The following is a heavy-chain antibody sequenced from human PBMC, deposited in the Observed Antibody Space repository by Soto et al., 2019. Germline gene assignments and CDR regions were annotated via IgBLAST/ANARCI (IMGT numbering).Heavy chain of an antibody. CDR3: ARYEQYYQH. V-gene: IGHV4-59*08. CDR2: IYYSGRT. J-gene: IGHJ1*01. CDR1: GGSISSYF. Sequence: SETLSLTCTVSGGSISSYFWSWIRQPPGKRLEWIGYIYYSGRTNYNPSLNSRVTMSVDTSKNQFSLKLSSVTAADTAVYYCARYEQYYQHWGHGTLVTVSS. D-gene: IGHD3-16*01.